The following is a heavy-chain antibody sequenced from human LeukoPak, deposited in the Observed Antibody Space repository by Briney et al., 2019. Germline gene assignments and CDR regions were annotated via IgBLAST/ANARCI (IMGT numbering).Heavy chain of an antibody. V-gene: IGHV3-7*04. CDR1: GFTFSNYW. CDR3: VRGLPAAGDY. CDR2: IKMDGSEK. Sequence: GGSLRLSCASSGFTFSNYWMSWVRQAPGKGLEWVANIKMDGSEKYYVDSVKGRFTISRDNARNSLYVQMDSLRVEDTAVYYCVRGLPAAGDYWGQGTMVTVSS. J-gene: IGHJ4*02. D-gene: IGHD6-13*01.